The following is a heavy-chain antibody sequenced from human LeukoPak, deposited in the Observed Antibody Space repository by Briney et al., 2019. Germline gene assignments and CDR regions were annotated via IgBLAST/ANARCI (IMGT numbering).Heavy chain of an antibody. CDR3: ARDLLLITFGGVPRPDYYYYYMDV. CDR1: GYTFTGYY. Sequence: ASVKVSCKASGYTFTGYYMHWVRQAPGQGLEWMGWINPNSGGTNYAQKFQGRVTMTRDTSISTAYMELSRLRSDDTAVYYCARDLLLITFGGVPRPDYYYYYMDVWGKGTTVTVSS. J-gene: IGHJ6*03. CDR2: INPNSGGT. V-gene: IGHV1-2*02. D-gene: IGHD3-16*01.